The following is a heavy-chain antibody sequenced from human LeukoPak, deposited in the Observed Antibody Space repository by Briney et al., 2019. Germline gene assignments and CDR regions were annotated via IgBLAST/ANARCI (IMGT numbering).Heavy chain of an antibody. J-gene: IGHJ5*02. CDR2: IEPAGSAT. V-gene: IGHV3-7*01. CDR1: GFAFSSYW. D-gene: IGHD2-15*01. CDR3: GRFGYVSAVDP. Sequence: GSLRLSCGASGFAFSSYWRTWLRQAPGKGLEFVANIEPAGSATYYAASVKGRFTISRDNTKNLLYLQMNSLTAEDSAVYHCGRFGYVSAVDPWGQGALVTVSS.